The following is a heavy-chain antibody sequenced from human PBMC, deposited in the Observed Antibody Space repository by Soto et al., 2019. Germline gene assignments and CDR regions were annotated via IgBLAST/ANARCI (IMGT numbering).Heavy chain of an antibody. J-gene: IGHJ4*02. CDR3: ALGLHDYDNTGYHPAYVDS. Sequence: QVQLVQSGAEVKKPGSSVKVSCEASGGTFSSSDINWVRQAPGQGLEWMGGIIPIFSPAKYAQKFQGRVTITADESMRTASMELTGLTFDDTAVYYCALGLHDYDNTGYHPAYVDSWGQGILVTVSS. CDR2: IIPIFSPA. CDR1: GGTFSSSD. V-gene: IGHV1-69*01. D-gene: IGHD3-22*01.